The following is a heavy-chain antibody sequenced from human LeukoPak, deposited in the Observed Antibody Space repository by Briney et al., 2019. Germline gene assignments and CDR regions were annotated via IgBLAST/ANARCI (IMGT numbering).Heavy chain of an antibody. D-gene: IGHD6-13*01. Sequence: GGSLRLSCAASGFTFTSYSMNWVRQAPGKGLVWVSRITNDGSSTTYADSVKGRFTISRDNAQNSLYLQMNSLRAEDTAIYYCATSTAAAGTDWGQGTLVTVSS. J-gene: IGHJ4*02. CDR2: ITNDGSST. CDR1: GFTFTSYS. V-gene: IGHV3-74*01. CDR3: ATSTAAAGTD.